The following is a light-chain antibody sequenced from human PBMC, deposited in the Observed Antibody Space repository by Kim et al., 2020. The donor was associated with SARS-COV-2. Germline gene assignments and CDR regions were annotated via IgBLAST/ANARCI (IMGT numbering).Light chain of an antibody. CDR3: QQRSSWPPA. J-gene: IGKJ1*01. CDR1: QSVSYF. Sequence: IVLTQSPATLSLSPGERATLSCRASQSVSYFLAWYQQKPGQPPRLLISEASDRATGIPARFSGSGSGTDFTLTIDSLEPEDFAVYYCQQRSSWPPAFGQGTKVDIK. CDR2: EAS. V-gene: IGKV3-11*01.